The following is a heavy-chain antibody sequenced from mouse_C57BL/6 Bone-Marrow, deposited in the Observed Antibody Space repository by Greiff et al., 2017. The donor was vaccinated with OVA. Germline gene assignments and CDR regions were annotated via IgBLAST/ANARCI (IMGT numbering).Heavy chain of an antibody. CDR1: GYTFTDYY. J-gene: IGHJ3*01. Sequence: EVQLQQSGPELVKPGASVKISCKASGYTFTDYYMNWVKQSHGKSLEWIGDINPNNGGTSYNQKFKGKATLTVDKSSSTAYMELRSLTSEDSAVYYCARNYEVGGQGTLVTVSA. D-gene: IGHD1-1*01. CDR3: ARNYEV. CDR2: INPNNGGT. V-gene: IGHV1-26*01.